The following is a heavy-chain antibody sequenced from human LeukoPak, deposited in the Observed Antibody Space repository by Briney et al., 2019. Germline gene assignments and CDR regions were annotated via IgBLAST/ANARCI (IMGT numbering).Heavy chain of an antibody. J-gene: IGHJ4*02. D-gene: IGHD4-23*01. V-gene: IGHV4-34*01. CDR2: INHSGST. CDR1: GGSFSGYY. CDR3: ARLRSDGGPSEFDY. Sequence: SETLSLTCTVYGGSFSGYYWSWIRQPPGKGLEWIGEINHSGSTNYNPSLKSRVTISVDTSKNQFSLKLSSVTAADTAVYYCARLRSDGGPSEFDYWGQGTLVTVSS.